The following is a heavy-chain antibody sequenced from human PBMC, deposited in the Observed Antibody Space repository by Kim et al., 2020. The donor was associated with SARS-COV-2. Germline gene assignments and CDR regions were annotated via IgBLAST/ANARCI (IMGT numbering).Heavy chain of an antibody. J-gene: IGHJ4*02. CDR3: ARGGAGDCDY. CDR2: INQDGSED. D-gene: IGHD6-19*01. V-gene: IGHV3-7*04. Sequence: GGSLRLSCAASGLTFSSSWMSWVRQAPGKGLEWVANINQDGSEDYYVDSVKGRFTIFRDNAKNSLYLQMNSLRAEDTAVYYCARGGAGDCDYWGQGTLVTVSS. CDR1: GLTFSSSW.